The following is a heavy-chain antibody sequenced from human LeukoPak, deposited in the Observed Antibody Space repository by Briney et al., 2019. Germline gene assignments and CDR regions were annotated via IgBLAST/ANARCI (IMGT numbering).Heavy chain of an antibody. J-gene: IGHJ6*04. V-gene: IGHV3-48*03. CDR2: ISSSGSTI. CDR3: AKLFTTVTTNPKDV. D-gene: IGHD4-17*01. Sequence: QPGGSLRLSCAASGFTFSSYEMNWVRQAPGKGLEWVSYISSSGSTIYYADSVKGRFTISRDNSKNTLYLQMNSLRAEDTAVYYCAKLFTTVTTNPKDVWGRGTTVTVSS. CDR1: GFTFSSYE.